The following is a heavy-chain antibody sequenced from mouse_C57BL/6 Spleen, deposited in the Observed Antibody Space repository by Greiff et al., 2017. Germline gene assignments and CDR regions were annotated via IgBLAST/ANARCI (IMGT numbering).Heavy chain of an antibody. CDR2: INPSTGGT. D-gene: IGHD1-1*01. Sequence: EVMLVESGPELVKPGASVKISCKASGYSFTGYYMNWVKQSPEKSLEWIGEINPSTGGTTYNQKFKAKATLTVDKSSSTAYMQLKSLTSEDSAVYYCARSTVAPFDYWGQGTTLTVSS. CDR1: GYSFTGYY. V-gene: IGHV1-42*01. CDR3: ARSTVAPFDY. J-gene: IGHJ2*01.